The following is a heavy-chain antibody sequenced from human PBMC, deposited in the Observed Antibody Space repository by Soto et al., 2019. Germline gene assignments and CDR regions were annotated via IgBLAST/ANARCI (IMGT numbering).Heavy chain of an antibody. V-gene: IGHV3-7*05. CDR1: GFTFSNYW. CDR3: AKGAGLLWFGELDLIDY. Sequence: GGSLRLSCAASGFTFSNYWLSWVRQAPGKGLEWVANIKEDGSEKNYVDSVKGRLTISRDNAKNSLFLQMNSLRAEDTAVYYCAKGAGLLWFGELDLIDYWGQGTLVTVSS. J-gene: IGHJ4*02. D-gene: IGHD3-10*01. CDR2: IKEDGSEK.